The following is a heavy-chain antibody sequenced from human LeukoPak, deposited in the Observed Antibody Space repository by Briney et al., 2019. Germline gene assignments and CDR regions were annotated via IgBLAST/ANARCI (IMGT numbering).Heavy chain of an antibody. CDR1: GFTFSSYA. CDR3: AKGKRNDYSIGYYFDY. V-gene: IGHV3-23*01. CDR2: ISGSGGST. Sequence: GGSLRLSCAASGFTFSSYAMSWVRQAPGKGLEWVSAISGSGGSTYYADSVKGRFTISRDNSKNTLYLQMNSLRAEDTAVYYCAKGKRNDYSIGYYFDYWGQGTLVTVSS. D-gene: IGHD4-11*01. J-gene: IGHJ4*02.